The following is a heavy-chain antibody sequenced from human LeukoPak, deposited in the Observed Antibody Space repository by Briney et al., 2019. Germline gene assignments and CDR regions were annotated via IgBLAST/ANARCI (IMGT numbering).Heavy chain of an antibody. D-gene: IGHD3-3*01. CDR2: ISGSGRST. J-gene: IGHJ4*02. Sequence: GGSLRLSCAASGFTFSSFAMSWVRQAPGKGLEWVSAISGSGRSTFYADSVKGRFTISKDNSKNTLFLQMNSLRAEDTAVYYCANIVHYDFWTFDCWGQGTLVTVSS. V-gene: IGHV3-23*01. CDR1: GFTFSSFA. CDR3: ANIVHYDFWTFDC.